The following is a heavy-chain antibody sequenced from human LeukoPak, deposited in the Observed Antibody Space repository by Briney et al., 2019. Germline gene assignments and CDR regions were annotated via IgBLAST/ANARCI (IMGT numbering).Heavy chain of an antibody. Sequence: GESLKISRRGSGYIFTSYWIGWVRQMPGKGLEWMGIIYPGDSDTRYSPSFQGQVTISADKSISTAYLQWSSLKASDTAMYYCARLYRNDVPDAFDIWGQGTMVTVSS. CDR1: GYIFTSYW. D-gene: IGHD1-1*01. J-gene: IGHJ3*02. V-gene: IGHV5-51*01. CDR3: ARLYRNDVPDAFDI. CDR2: IYPGDSDT.